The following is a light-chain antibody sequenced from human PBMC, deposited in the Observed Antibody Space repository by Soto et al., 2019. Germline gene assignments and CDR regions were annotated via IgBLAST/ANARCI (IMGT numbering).Light chain of an antibody. J-gene: IGKJ5*01. V-gene: IGKV3-11*01. CDR1: QSVGSY. CDR3: QQRINWPPIT. Sequence: EIVLTQSPATLSLSPGERATLSCRASQSVGSYLAWYQQKPGQPPRLLIYDASNRATGIPARFSGSGSGTDFTLTISSLEPEDFAVYYCQQRINWPPITFGQGTRLEIK. CDR2: DAS.